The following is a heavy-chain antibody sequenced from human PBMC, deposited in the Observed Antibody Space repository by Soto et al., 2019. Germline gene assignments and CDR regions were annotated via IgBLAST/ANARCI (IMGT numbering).Heavy chain of an antibody. CDR1: GDSINSDKYY. Sequence: SETLSLTCSVSGDSINSDKYYWGWIRQPPGKGLEWIGSIYYSGRTYYNPSLKSRLTISVDTSKNQFSLKLSSVTAADTAVYYCAREYSSSPDYWGQGTLVTVSS. V-gene: IGHV4-39*01. CDR3: AREYSSSPDY. J-gene: IGHJ4*02. D-gene: IGHD6-6*01. CDR2: IYYSGRT.